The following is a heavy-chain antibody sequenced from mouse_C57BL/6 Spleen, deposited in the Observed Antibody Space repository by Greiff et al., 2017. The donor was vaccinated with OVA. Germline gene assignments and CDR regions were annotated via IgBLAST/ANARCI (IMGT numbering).Heavy chain of an antibody. J-gene: IGHJ1*03. CDR2: IYPGDGDT. CDR3: ARKGNFDGYFDV. Sequence: QVQLQQSGPELVKPGASVKISCKASGYAFSSSWMNWVKQRPGKGLEWIGRIYPGDGDTNYNGKFKGKATLTADKSSSTAYMQLSSLTSEDSAVYVCARKGNFDGYFDVWGTGTTVTVSS. CDR1: GYAFSSSW. V-gene: IGHV1-82*01.